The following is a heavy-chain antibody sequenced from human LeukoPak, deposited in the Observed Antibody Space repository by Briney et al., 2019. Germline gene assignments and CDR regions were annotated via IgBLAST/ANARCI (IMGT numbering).Heavy chain of an antibody. D-gene: IGHD3-9*01. J-gene: IGHJ4*02. CDR1: GFTFSSYA. CDR3: AKSYDILTKYYFDY. CDR2: ISGSGGST. Sequence: GGSLRLSCAASGFTFSSYAMSWVRQAPGKGLEWVSAISGSGGSTYYADSVKGRYTISRDNSKNTLYLQMNSLRAEDTAVYYCAKSYDILTKYYFDYWGQGTLVTVSS. V-gene: IGHV3-23*01.